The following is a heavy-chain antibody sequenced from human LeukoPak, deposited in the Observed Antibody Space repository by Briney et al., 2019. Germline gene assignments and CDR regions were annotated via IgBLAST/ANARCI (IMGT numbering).Heavy chain of an antibody. V-gene: IGHV4-34*01. CDR1: GGSFSGKY. CDR2: ITHSGST. Sequence: SETLSLTCAVYGGSFSGKYWTWIRQPPGKGLEWIGEITHSGSTYYNPSLKSRVAISVDTSKNQFSLKLNSVTAADTAVYYCARDLMTWGQGTLVTVSS. CDR3: ARDLMT. J-gene: IGHJ4*02.